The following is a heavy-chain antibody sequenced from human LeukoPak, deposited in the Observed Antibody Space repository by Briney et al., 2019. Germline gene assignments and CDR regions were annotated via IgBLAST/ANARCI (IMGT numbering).Heavy chain of an antibody. CDR3: AKGDSSGYHYRY. CDR2: ISGSGGST. J-gene: IGHJ4*02. Sequence: TGGSLRLSCAASGFTFSSYAMSWVRQAPGKGLEWVSAISGSGGSTYFADSVKGRFTISRDNSKNTLYLQMNSLRAEDTAVYYCAKGDSSGYHYRYWGQGTLVTVSS. D-gene: IGHD3-22*01. V-gene: IGHV3-23*01. CDR1: GFTFSSYA.